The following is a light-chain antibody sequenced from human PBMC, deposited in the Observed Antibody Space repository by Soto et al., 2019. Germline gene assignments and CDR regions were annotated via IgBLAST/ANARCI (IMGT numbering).Light chain of an antibody. V-gene: IGKV3-20*01. CDR3: QQYGSSPST. J-gene: IGKJ2*01. CDR2: GAS. CDR1: QRLTSNY. Sequence: EVVLTQSPGTLSLSPGEGATLFCRATQRLTSNYLAWYQQRPGQAPRLLIYGASSRATVIPDRFRGSGSGTDFTLTISRLEPEDFAVYYCQQYGSSPSTFGQGTKLEIK.